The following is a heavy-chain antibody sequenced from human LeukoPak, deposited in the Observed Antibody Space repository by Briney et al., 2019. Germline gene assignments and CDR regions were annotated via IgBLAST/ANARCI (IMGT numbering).Heavy chain of an antibody. D-gene: IGHD5-18*01. CDR3: ARYFGKYSLYYFDY. CDR1: GGSFSGYY. Sequence: SETLSLTCAVYGGSFSGYYWSWIRQPPGKGLEGIGEINHSGSTNYNPSLKSRVTISVDTSKNQFSLKLSSVTAADTAVYYCARYFGKYSLYYFDYWGQGTLVTVSS. V-gene: IGHV4-34*01. J-gene: IGHJ4*02. CDR2: INHSGST.